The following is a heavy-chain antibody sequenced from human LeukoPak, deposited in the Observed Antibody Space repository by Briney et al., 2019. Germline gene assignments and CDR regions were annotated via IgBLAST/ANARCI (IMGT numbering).Heavy chain of an antibody. D-gene: IGHD4-11*01. CDR3: TKGTVANIFDY. CDR2: IYHSGST. V-gene: IGHV4-30-2*02. Sequence: SETLSLTCAVSGGSISSGGYSWSWIRQPPGKGLEWIGYIYHSGSTYYNPSLKSRVTISVDRSKNQFSLNLSSVTAADTAVYYCTKGTVANIFDYWGQGTLVTVSS. J-gene: IGHJ4*02. CDR1: GGSISSGGYS.